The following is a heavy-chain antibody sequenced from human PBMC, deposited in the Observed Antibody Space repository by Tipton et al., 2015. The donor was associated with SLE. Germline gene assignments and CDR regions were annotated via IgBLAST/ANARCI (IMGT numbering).Heavy chain of an antibody. J-gene: IGHJ6*03. D-gene: IGHD3-22*01. V-gene: IGHV4-4*08. Sequence: TLSFTCTVSGASISDHYWTWIRQPPGKGLEWIGYIYSSGSTTYTPSLKSRIAISVDTSTMQFSLRLTSVTAADTAVYYCGGGNYFDYYMDVWGKGTTVIVSS. CDR3: GGGNYFDYYMDV. CDR2: IYSSGST. CDR1: GASISDHY.